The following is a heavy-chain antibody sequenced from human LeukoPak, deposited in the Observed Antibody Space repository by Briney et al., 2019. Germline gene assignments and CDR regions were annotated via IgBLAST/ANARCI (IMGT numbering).Heavy chain of an antibody. V-gene: IGHV1-46*01. Sequence: ASVKVSCKASGCTFTSYYMHWVRQAPGQGLEWMGIINPSGGSTSYAQKFQGRVTMTRDMSTSTVYMELRSLRSEDTAMYYCARALPHRRLMDTTMEQHWFDPWGQGTLVTVSS. CDR1: GCTFTSYY. CDR3: ARALPHRRLMDTTMEQHWFDP. D-gene: IGHD5-18*01. CDR2: INPSGGST. J-gene: IGHJ5*02.